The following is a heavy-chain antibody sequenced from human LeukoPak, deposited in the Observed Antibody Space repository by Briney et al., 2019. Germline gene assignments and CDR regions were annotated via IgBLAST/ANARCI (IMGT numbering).Heavy chain of an antibody. J-gene: IGHJ4*02. Sequence: GGSLRLSCAASGFSFSSYGMHWIRQAPGKGLEWVAFIRYDGSNKYYADSVKGRFTITRDNSKNTLYLQMNSLRAGDTAVYYCAKPHFDDWGQGTLVTVSS. V-gene: IGHV3-30*02. CDR1: GFSFSSYG. CDR2: IRYDGSNK. CDR3: AKPHFDD.